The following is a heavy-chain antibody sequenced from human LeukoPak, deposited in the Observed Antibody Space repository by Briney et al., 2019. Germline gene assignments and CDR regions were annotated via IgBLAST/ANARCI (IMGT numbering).Heavy chain of an antibody. D-gene: IGHD6-19*01. J-gene: IGHJ5*02. CDR1: GYTFTSYD. CDR2: MNPNSGNT. V-gene: IGHV1-8*01. CDR3: ARAVSGWYNWFDP. Sequence: GASVKVSCKASGYTFTSYDINWVRQATGQGLEWMGWMNPNSGNTGYAQKFQGRVPMTRNTSISTAYMELSSLRSEDTAVYYCARAVSGWYNWFDPWGQGTLVTVSS.